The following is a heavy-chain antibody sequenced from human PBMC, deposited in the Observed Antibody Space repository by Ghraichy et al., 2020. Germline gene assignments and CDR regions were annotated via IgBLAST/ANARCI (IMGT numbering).Heavy chain of an antibody. CDR2: ISNGGTYI. D-gene: IGHD6-13*01. CDR1: GFTFGRYS. V-gene: IGHV3-21*01. Sequence: GGSLRLSCAASGFTFGRYSVNWVRQAPGKELEWVSSISNGGTYINYADSVKGRFTISRDDAKNSLYLQMNSLRADDTAVYYCARGEISSWYNSFDIWGQGTMVTVSS. CDR3: ARGEISSWYNSFDI. J-gene: IGHJ3*02.